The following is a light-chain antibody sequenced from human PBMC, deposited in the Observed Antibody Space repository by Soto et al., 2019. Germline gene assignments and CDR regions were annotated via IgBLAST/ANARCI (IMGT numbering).Light chain of an antibody. CDR3: QQSGASPFT. CDR1: RHVYINA. J-gene: IGKJ3*01. Sequence: VVLTQSPATLSLSPGDRATLSCRASRHVYINALGWYQQKPGRTPTLLIYGASTRATDIPDRFSATGSGTDFSLTISGLEPEDSAVYYCQQSGASPFTFGPGTRLEI. CDR2: GAS. V-gene: IGKV3-20*01.